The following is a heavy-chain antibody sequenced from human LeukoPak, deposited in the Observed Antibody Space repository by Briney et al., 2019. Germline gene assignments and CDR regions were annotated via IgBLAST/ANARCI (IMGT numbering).Heavy chain of an antibody. D-gene: IGHD2-2*02. CDR1: GYTFNNYG. V-gene: IGHV1-18*01. J-gene: IGHJ4*02. Sequence: ASVKVSCKTSGYTFNNYGITWVRQAPGQGLEWMGWISGYDGDTTFAQKFQGRVAMSTDTSMTTAYMEVRSLRSDDSAVYFCARGGRRSGYTESDYWGQGTLVTVSS. CDR2: ISGYDGDT. CDR3: ARGGRRSGYTESDY.